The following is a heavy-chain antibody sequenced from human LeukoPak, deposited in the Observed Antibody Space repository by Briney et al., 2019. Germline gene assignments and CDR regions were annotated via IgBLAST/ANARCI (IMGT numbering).Heavy chain of an antibody. CDR1: GFTFGTYW. CDR2: LDTDGTDT. D-gene: IGHD2-2*01. V-gene: IGHV3-74*01. Sequence: PGGSLRLSCAASGFTFGTYWMHWVRQAPGKGLVWVSRLDTDGTDTAYADSVKGRFTISRDNAKNTLYLQMNSLRAEDTAVYYCARVPDCSGTSCYGGGDYWGQGTLVTVSS. CDR3: ARVPDCSGTSCYGGGDY. J-gene: IGHJ4*02.